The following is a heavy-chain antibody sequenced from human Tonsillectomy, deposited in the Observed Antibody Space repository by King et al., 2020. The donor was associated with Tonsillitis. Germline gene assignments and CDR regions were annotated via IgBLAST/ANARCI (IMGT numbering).Heavy chain of an antibody. CDR2: ISPSGDTT. V-gene: IGHV1-46*01. Sequence: VQLVESGAEVKRPGASVKVSCKASGFNFISYYMHWVRQAPGQGLEWMGIISPSGDTTSYAQKFQGRVTMTRDTSTSTDHMELSSLTSEDTAVYYCARGVRVGVGAADNWGQGTLVTVSS. CDR3: ARGVRVGVGAADN. CDR1: GFNFISYY. D-gene: IGHD3-3*01. J-gene: IGHJ4*02.